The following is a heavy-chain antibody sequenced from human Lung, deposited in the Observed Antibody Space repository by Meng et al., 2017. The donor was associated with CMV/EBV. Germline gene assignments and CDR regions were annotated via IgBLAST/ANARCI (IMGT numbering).Heavy chain of an antibody. D-gene: IGHD5-18*01. CDR3: ARGSNTAMAYFDS. CDR2: VYYTGGT. J-gene: IGHJ4*02. Sequence: QLHLQESRPGLVKASQTLSLPCTVSGGSITGGDYYWSWIRQPPGKGLEWIGCVYYTGGTYDNPSLKSRLSMSVDTSNNQFFLNLTSVTAADTAFYFCARGSNTAMAYFDSWGLGTLVTVSS. CDR1: GGSITGGDYY. V-gene: IGHV4-30-4*01.